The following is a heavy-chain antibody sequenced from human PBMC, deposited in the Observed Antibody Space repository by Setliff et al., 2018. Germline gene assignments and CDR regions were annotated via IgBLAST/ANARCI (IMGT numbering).Heavy chain of an antibody. J-gene: IGHJ4*02. CDR1: GYSFSNFW. D-gene: IGHD5-18*01. Sequence: GESLKISCQGSGYSFSNFWIGWVRQMPGKGLEWMGIIYPGDSHTRYSPSFQGQVTMSADKSINTAYLQWSSLKASDTAMYYCARRDPSVDTAMVYFDYWGQGTLVTVSS. CDR3: ARRDPSVDTAMVYFDY. V-gene: IGHV5-51*01. CDR2: IYPGDSHT.